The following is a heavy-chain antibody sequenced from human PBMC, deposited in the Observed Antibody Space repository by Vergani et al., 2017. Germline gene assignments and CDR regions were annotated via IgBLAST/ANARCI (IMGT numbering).Heavy chain of an antibody. CDR2: IIPILGIA. CDR1: GGTFSSYT. J-gene: IGHJ4*02. CDR3: ARVVPDYGDYETHVPNPSGVYYFDY. Sequence: QVQLVQSGAEVKKPGSSVKVSCKASGGTFSSYTISWVRQAPGQGLEWMGRIIPILGIANYAQKFQGRVTITADKSTSTAYMELSSLRSEDTAVYYCARVVPDYGDYETHVPNPSGVYYFDYWGQGTLVTVSS. D-gene: IGHD4-17*01. V-gene: IGHV1-69*02.